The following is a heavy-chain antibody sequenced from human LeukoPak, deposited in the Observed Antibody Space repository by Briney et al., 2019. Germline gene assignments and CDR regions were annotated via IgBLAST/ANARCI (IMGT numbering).Heavy chain of an antibody. J-gene: IGHJ5*02. V-gene: IGHV6-1*01. CDR2: TYYRSKWYN. CDR1: GDSFSSNSAA. Sequence: HSQTLSLTCAISGDSFSSNSAAWNWIRQSPSRGLEWLGRTYYRSKWYNDYAASVKSRITINPDTSKNQFSLQLNSVTPKDTAVYYCAREGRDVLRYFDWLFSRWFDPWGQGTLVTVSS. D-gene: IGHD3-9*01. CDR3: AREGRDVLRYFDWLFSRWFDP.